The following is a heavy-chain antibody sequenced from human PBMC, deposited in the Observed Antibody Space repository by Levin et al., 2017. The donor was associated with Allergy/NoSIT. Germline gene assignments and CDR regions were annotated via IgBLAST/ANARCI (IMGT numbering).Heavy chain of an antibody. CDR2: TYYTSRWYN. V-gene: IGHV6-1*01. CDR1: GDSVSTNSAA. J-gene: IGHJ4*02. CDR3: VGGSRWNYGALDY. Sequence: LSQTLSLTCGISGDSVSTNSAAWNWIRQSPSRGLEWLGRTYYTSRWYNDYAVSVKSRVTIKADTSKNQVSLHLDSVTPEDTAVYYCVGGSRWNYGALDYWGQGSLVTVSS. D-gene: IGHD1-7*01.